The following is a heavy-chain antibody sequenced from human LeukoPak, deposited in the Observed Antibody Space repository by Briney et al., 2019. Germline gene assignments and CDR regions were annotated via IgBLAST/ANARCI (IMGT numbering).Heavy chain of an antibody. Sequence: GGSLRLSCAASGFTLTNTRMTWVRQAPGKGLEWVGLIKSKTDGGTADYAAPVKGRFTISIDDSKNTLYLQMNSLKTEDTAVYYCTTIYLYYYDSSGYYSYFDYWGQGTLVTVSS. V-gene: IGHV3-15*01. CDR1: GFTLTNTR. J-gene: IGHJ4*02. CDR2: IKSKTDGGTA. D-gene: IGHD3-22*01. CDR3: TTIYLYYYDSSGYYSYFDY.